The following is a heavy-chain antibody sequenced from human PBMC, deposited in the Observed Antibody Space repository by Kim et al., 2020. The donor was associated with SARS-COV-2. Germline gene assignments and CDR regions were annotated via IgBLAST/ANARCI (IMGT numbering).Heavy chain of an antibody. J-gene: IGHJ3*02. CDR1: GFTFNNYW. CDR2: IKTDGTTR. D-gene: IGHD6-6*01. V-gene: IGHV3-74*01. Sequence: GGSLILSCAASGFTFNNYWMHWVRQAPGKGLVWVARIKTDGTTRDYADSVKGRFTISRDNAKNTLSLQMNSLRDEDTAVYYCSTGPEYITSHAFDIWGQGTMVTVSS. CDR3: STGPEYITSHAFDI.